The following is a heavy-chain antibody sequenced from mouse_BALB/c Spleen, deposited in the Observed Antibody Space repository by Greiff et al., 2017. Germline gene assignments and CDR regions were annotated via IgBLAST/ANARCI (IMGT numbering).Heavy chain of an antibody. V-gene: IGHV5-17*02. D-gene: IGHD2-1*01. CDR3: ARYRGYGKRMDAMDY. Sequence: EVKLMESGGGLVQPGGSRKLSCAASGFTFSSFGMHWVRQAPEKGLEWVAYISSGSSTIYYADTVKGRFTISRDNPKNTLFLQMTSLRSEDTAMYYCARYRGYGKRMDAMDYWGQGTSVTVSS. CDR2: ISSGSSTI. CDR1: GFTFSSFG. J-gene: IGHJ4*01.